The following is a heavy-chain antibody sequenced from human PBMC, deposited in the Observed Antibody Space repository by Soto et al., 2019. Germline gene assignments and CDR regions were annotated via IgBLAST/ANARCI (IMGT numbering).Heavy chain of an antibody. J-gene: IGHJ4*02. V-gene: IGHV3-23*01. Sequence: GGSLSLSCAASGFTFSSYAMSWVRQAPGKGLEWVSAISGSGGSTYYADSVKGRFTISRDNSKNTLYLQMNSLRAEDTAVYYCARDSSRTDHTYFDYWGQGTLVTVSS. D-gene: IGHD2-2*01. CDR3: ARDSSRTDHTYFDY. CDR2: ISGSGGST. CDR1: GFTFSSYA.